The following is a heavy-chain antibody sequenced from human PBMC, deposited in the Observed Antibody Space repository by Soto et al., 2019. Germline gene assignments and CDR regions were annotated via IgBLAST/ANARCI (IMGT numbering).Heavy chain of an antibody. D-gene: IGHD5-18*01. Sequence: QVQLVESGGGVVQPGRSLRLSCAASGFTFSSYDMHWVRQAPGKGLEWVAVIWYDGSNKYYADSVKGRFTISRDNSKNTLYLQMNSLRAEDTAVYYCARDLVDTASFDYWGQGTLVTVSS. CDR3: ARDLVDTASFDY. J-gene: IGHJ4*02. CDR1: GFTFSSYD. V-gene: IGHV3-33*01. CDR2: IWYDGSNK.